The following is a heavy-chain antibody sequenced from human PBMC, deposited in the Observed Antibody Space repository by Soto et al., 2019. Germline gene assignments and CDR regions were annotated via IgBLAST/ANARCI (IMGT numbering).Heavy chain of an antibody. J-gene: IGHJ6*02. Sequence: GESLKISCKGSGYSFTSCWIGWVRPMPGKGREGMGIIYPGDSDTIYIPSFQGQVSISAEKSTSTLYLQGSSIKASDTAMYYFPRSEYDCWSGYPYGMAVRSQRTRVTVSS. V-gene: IGHV5-51*01. CDR1: GYSFTSCW. CDR3: PRSEYDCWSGYPYGMAV. CDR2: IYPGDSDT. D-gene: IGHD3-3*01.